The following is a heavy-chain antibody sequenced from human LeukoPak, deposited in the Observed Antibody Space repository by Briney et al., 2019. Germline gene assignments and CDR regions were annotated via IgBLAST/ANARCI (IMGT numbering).Heavy chain of an antibody. D-gene: IGHD5-24*01. J-gene: IGHJ3*02. CDR2: IYHSGST. V-gene: IGHV4-4*02. CDR3: AGLEMATIHDAFDI. Sequence: PSGTLSLTCAVSGGSISSNWWSWVRQPPGKGLEWIGEIYHSGSTNYNPSLKSRVTISVDTSKNQFSLKLSSVTAADTAVYYCAGLEMATIHDAFDIWGQGTMVTVSS. CDR1: GGSISSNW.